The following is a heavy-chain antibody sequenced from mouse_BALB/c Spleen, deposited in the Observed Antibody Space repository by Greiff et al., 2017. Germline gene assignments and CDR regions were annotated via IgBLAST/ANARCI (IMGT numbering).Heavy chain of an antibody. V-gene: IGHV5-4*02. CDR3: ARGDYGMDAMDY. Sequence: EVKLVESGGGLVKPGGSLKLSCAASGFTFSDYYMYWVRQTPEKRLEWVATISDGGSYTYYPDSVKGRFTISRDNAKNNLYLQMSSLKSEDTAMYYCARGDYGMDAMDYWGQGTSVTVSS. D-gene: IGHD1-1*01. CDR1: GFTFSDYY. J-gene: IGHJ4*01. CDR2: ISDGGSYT.